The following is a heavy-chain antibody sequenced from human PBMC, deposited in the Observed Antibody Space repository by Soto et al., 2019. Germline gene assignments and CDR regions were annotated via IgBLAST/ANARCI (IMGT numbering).Heavy chain of an antibody. D-gene: IGHD5-12*01. CDR3: TKTSAYAIDY. J-gene: IGHJ4*02. V-gene: IGHV4-4*02. CDR2: LHHGGST. CDR1: RYSINNNNW. Sequence: SETLSLTCDVSRYSINNNNWWSWVRQPPGGGLEWIGELHHGGSTNYNPSLESRVTFSVDISKNQFFLKLSSVTDADTAVYYCTKTSAYAIDYWGQGTLVTVSS.